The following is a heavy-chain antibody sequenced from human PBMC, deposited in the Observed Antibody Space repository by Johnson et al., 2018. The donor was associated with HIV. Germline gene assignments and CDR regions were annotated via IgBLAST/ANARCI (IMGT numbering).Heavy chain of an antibody. V-gene: IGHV3-48*03. CDR1: GFTFDDYA. CDR2: ISRSGGNI. Sequence: VQLVESGGGLVQPGRSLRLSCAASGFTFDDYAMHWVRQAPGKGLEWVSYISRSGGNIYYADSVKGRFTISRDNAKNSLYLQMNSLRAEDTAVFYCARRLSGFDAFDIWGQGTMVTVSS. J-gene: IGHJ3*02. CDR3: ARRLSGFDAFDI.